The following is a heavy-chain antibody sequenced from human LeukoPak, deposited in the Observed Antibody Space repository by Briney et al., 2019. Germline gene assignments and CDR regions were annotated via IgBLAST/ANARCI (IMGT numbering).Heavy chain of an antibody. CDR2: IYPGDSDT. D-gene: IGHD3-10*01. Sequence: GESLKISCKGSGYSFTSYWIGWVRQMPGKGLEWMGIIYPGDSDTRYSPSFQGQVTISADKSISTAYLQWSSLKASDTAMYYCARQGGPSGETTVRWFDPWGQGTLVTVSS. CDR3: ARQGGPSGETTVRWFDP. J-gene: IGHJ5*02. CDR1: GYSFTSYW. V-gene: IGHV5-51*01.